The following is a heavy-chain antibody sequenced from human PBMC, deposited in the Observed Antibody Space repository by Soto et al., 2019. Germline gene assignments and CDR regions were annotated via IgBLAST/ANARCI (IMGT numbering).Heavy chain of an antibody. Sequence: PSETLSLTCPVSGDSVSGGSPYWNYIRQPPGKGLEWIGYIYYRGSPNYNPSLKSRVTISLDTSKNQFSLKVTSVTAADTAVYYCARAGRVGDRAGAFDIWGLGTMVTVSS. CDR1: GDSVSGGSPY. V-gene: IGHV4-61*01. CDR3: ARAGRVGDRAGAFDI. D-gene: IGHD3-10*01. J-gene: IGHJ3*02. CDR2: IYYRGSP.